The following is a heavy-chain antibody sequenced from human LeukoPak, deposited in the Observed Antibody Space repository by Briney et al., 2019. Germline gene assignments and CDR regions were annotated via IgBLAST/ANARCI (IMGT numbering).Heavy chain of an antibody. D-gene: IGHD5-24*01. CDR1: GFTFSSNY. Sequence: PGGSLRLSCAASGFTFSSNYMTWVGQAPGKGLDWVSVIYSGVSTYYADSVKGRFTITRHNTNNTLYLQMNSLRAEDTAVYYCARARHPSPMAFDYWGQGTLVTVSS. J-gene: IGHJ4*02. V-gene: IGHV3-53*01. CDR3: ARARHPSPMAFDY. CDR2: IYSGVST.